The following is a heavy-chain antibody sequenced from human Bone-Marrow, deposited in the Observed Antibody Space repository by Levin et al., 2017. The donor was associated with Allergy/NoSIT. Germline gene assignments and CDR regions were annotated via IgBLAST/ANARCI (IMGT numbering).Heavy chain of an antibody. V-gene: IGHV3-33*01. CDR2: IWYDGSNK. CDR1: CFPFRPSG. Sequence: LSFSSSCFPFRPSGQHWVRQAPGKGLEWVAVIWYDGSNKYYADAVKGRFTISRDNSKNTLYLQMNSLRAEDTAVYYCAGETTGDIDHWGQGTLVTVSS. CDR3: AGETTGDIDH. D-gene: IGHD4-17*01. J-gene: IGHJ4*02.